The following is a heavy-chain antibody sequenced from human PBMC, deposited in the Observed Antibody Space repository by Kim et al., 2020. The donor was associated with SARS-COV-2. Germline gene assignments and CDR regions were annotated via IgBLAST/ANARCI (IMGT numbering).Heavy chain of an antibody. D-gene: IGHD5-12*01. J-gene: IGHJ5*02. CDR2: ISYDGSNK. CDR1: GFTFSSYA. Sequence: GGSLRLSCAASGFTFSSYAMHWVRQAPGKGLEWVAVISYDGSNKYYADSVKGRFTISRDNSKNTLYLQMNSLRAEDTAVYYCARDGLRLNIVATIKRVSGWFDPWGQGTLVTVSS. V-gene: IGHV3-30*04. CDR3: ARDGLRLNIVATIKRVSGWFDP.